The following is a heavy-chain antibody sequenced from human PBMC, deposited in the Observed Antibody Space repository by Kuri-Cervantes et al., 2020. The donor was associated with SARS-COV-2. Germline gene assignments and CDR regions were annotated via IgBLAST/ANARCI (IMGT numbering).Heavy chain of an antibody. CDR3: ARVQWLVHVVFDY. Sequence: SCTVSGGSISSGDYYWSWIRQPPGKGLEWIGYIYYSGSTYYNPSLKSRVTISVDTSKNQFSLKLSSVTAADTAVYYCARVQWLVHVVFDYWGQGTLVTVSS. D-gene: IGHD6-19*01. CDR2: IYYSGST. V-gene: IGHV4-30-4*01. CDR1: GGSISSGDYY. J-gene: IGHJ4*02.